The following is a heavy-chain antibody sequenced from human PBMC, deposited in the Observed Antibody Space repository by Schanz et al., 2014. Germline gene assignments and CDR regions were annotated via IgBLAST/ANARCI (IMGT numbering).Heavy chain of an antibody. CDR1: GFTFSDYW. Sequence: EVQLVESGGGLVQPGGSLRLSCTASGFTFSDYWMSWVRQAPGKGPEWVANIKHDGSVKDYVDSVEGRFTISRDNAKNTLYLQMNSLRAEDTAVYYCARPALWFGDNCFDPWGQGTLVNVSS. V-gene: IGHV3-7*04. CDR2: IKHDGSVK. D-gene: IGHD3-10*01. J-gene: IGHJ5*02. CDR3: ARPALWFGDNCFDP.